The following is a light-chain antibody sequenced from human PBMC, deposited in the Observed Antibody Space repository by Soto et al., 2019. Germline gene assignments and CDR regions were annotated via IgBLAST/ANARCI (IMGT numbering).Light chain of an antibody. J-gene: IGKJ1*01. V-gene: IGKV1-5*01. CDR3: QQYNSYSA. CDR1: QSISSW. Sequence: DIHMTQSPSTLSASVGDRVTITCRASQSISSWLAWYQQKPGKAPKLLIYDSSSVESGVPSRFSVSGSGTEFTLTISSPQPDDFATYYCQQYNSYSAFGQGTKVEIK. CDR2: DSS.